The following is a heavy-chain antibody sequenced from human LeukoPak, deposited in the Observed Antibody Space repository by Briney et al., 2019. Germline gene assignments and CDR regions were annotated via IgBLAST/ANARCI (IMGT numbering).Heavy chain of an antibody. CDR3: ARLESAAAGNRWFDP. D-gene: IGHD6-13*01. Sequence: PGGSLRLSCAASGFTVSSNYMSWVRQAPGKGLEWVSVIYSGGSTYYADSVKGRFTISRDNSKNTLYLQMNSLRAEDTAVYYCARLESAAAGNRWFDPWGQGILVTVSS. CDR2: IYSGGST. J-gene: IGHJ5*02. CDR1: GFTVSSNY. V-gene: IGHV3-53*01.